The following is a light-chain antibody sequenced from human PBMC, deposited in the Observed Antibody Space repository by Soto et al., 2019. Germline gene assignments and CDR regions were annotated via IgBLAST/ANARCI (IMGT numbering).Light chain of an antibody. CDR1: QNIRSR. CDR3: QQYGSSGT. V-gene: IGKV1-5*01. J-gene: IGKJ1*01. Sequence: DFQMTQSPSTPSASVGDRVTITCRASQNIRSRLAWFQQKPGKAPKLLIYDASSLESGVPQRFSGSGSGTDFTLTISRLEPEDFAVYYCQQYGSSGTFGQGTKVDIK. CDR2: DAS.